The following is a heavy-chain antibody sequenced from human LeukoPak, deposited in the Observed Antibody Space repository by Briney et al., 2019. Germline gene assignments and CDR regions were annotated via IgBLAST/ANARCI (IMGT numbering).Heavy chain of an antibody. CDR3: AKDRGEYGDYLYFDY. V-gene: IGHV3-30*18. CDR2: ISYDGSNK. Sequence: QPGRSLGLSCAASGFTFSSYGMHWVRQAPGKGLEWVAVISYDGSNKYYADSVKGRFTISRDNSKNTLYLQMNSLRAEDTAVYYCAKDRGEYGDYLYFDYWGQGTLVTVSS. J-gene: IGHJ4*02. CDR1: GFTFSSYG. D-gene: IGHD4-17*01.